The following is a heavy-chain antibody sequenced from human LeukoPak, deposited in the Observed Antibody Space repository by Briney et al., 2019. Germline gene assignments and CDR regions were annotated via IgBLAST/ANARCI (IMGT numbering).Heavy chain of an antibody. V-gene: IGHV1-45*02. D-gene: IGHD6-13*01. CDR3: AIMAAAGTGWFDP. Sequence: GASVKVSCKASGYTFTDYYMHWVRQAPGQALEWMGWITPFNGNTNYAQKFQDRVTITRDRSMSTAYMELSSLRSEDTAMYYCAIMAAAGTGWFDPWGQGTLVTVSS. CDR2: ITPFNGNT. J-gene: IGHJ5*02. CDR1: GYTFTDYY.